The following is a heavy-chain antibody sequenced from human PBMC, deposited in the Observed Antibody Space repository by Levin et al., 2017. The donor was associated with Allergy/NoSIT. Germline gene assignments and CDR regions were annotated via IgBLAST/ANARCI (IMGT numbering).Heavy chain of an antibody. V-gene: IGHV3-30*04. D-gene: IGHD6-13*01. CDR1: GFTFRNYA. J-gene: IGHJ4*02. CDR2: ISGDGSQK. Sequence: GESLKISCAASGFTFRNYAMHWLRQAPGTGLEWVTVISGDGSQKNYADSAKGRLTISRDNSKNTLYLEMNTLRVEDTAVYYCARAESSSWHNFDYWGQGTLVTVSS. CDR3: ARAESSSWHNFDY.